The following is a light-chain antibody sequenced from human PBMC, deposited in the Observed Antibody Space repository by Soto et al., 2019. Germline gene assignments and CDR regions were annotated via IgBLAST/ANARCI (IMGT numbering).Light chain of an antibody. CDR1: SSDVGDYNY. V-gene: IGLV2-8*01. CDR3: SSYAVSNSLV. CDR2: EVS. Sequence: QSALTQPPSASGSPGQSVTISCTGTSSDVGDYNYVSWYQQHPGKAPKLMIYEVSKRPSGVPDRFSGSKSGNTASLTVSGLQAEDEADSYCSSYAVSNSLVFGGGTKLTVL. J-gene: IGLJ2*01.